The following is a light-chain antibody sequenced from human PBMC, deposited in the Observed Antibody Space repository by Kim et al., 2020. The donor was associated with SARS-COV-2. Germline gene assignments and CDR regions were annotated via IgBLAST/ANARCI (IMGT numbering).Light chain of an antibody. Sequence: SVKLTCTLSSGHSSYIIAWHQQQPGKAPRYLMKLEGSGSYNKGSGVPDRFSGSSSGADRYLTISNLQSEDEADYYCETWDSNTRVFGGGTRLTVL. CDR1: SGHSSYI. J-gene: IGLJ3*02. CDR3: ETWDSNTRV. V-gene: IGLV4-60*03. CDR2: LEGSGSY.